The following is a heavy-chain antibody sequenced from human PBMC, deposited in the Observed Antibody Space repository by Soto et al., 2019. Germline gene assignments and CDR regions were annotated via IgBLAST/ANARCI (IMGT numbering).Heavy chain of an antibody. V-gene: IGHV3-74*01. J-gene: IGHJ6*02. CDR1: GFTFSNDW. Sequence: GGSLRLSCAASGFTFSNDWMNWVRQGPGKGLEWVSRIISGGSRVSYADSVKGRFTIARDNAKNTLYLEMHSLTAEDTAVYYCARERTSKGGMDVWGQGTTVTV. CDR2: IISGGSRV. CDR3: ARERTSKGGMDV.